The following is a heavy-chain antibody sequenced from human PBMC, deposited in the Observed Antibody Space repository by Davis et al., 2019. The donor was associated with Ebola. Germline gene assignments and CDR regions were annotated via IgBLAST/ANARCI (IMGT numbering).Heavy chain of an antibody. J-gene: IGHJ6*02. Sequence: SETLSLTCAVYGGSFSGYYWSWIRQPPGKGLEWIGEINHSGSTNYNPSLKSRVTISVDTSKNKFSLRLTSVTAADTAVYYCARRRITIFGVVIGTGKRGGMDVWGQEATVTVSS. CDR3: ARRRITIFGVVIGTGKRGGMDV. CDR1: GGSFSGYY. V-gene: IGHV4-34*01. CDR2: INHSGST. D-gene: IGHD3-3*01.